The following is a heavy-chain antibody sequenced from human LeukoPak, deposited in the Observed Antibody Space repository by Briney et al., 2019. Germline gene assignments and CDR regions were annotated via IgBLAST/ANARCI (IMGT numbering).Heavy chain of an antibody. CDR2: IKPDGHGE. V-gene: IGHV3-7*01. CDR1: GFNFNDYW. Sequence: GGSLRLSCAASGFNFNDYWMSWVRQAPGKGLEWVANIKPDGHGEYYLDSVKGRFAISRDNSKITLYLQMGSLRAEDMAVYYCARDKGRRKYSSSWYGGVVDYWGQGTLVTVSS. CDR3: ARDKGRRKYSSSWYGGVVDY. J-gene: IGHJ4*02. D-gene: IGHD6-13*01.